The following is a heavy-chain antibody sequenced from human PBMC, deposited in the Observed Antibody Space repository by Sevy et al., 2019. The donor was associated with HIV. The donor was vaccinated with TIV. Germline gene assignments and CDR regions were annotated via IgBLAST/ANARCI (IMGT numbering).Heavy chain of an antibody. CDR1: GFTFSDHY. CDR3: ARDCSSTTCLWGLDF. Sequence: GGSLRLSCAASGFTFSDHYMDWVRQAPGKGLEWVATIKKDGTEKYYVYSVRGRFTMSRDNAKNSLYLQMNSLRVEDTALYYCARDCSSTTCLWGLDFWGQGTTVTVSS. CDR2: IKKDGTEK. V-gene: IGHV3-7*03. J-gene: IGHJ6*02. D-gene: IGHD2-2*01.